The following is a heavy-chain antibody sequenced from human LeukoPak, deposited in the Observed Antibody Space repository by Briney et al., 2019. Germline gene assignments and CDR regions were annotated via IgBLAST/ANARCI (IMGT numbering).Heavy chain of an antibody. V-gene: IGHV3-21*04. Sequence: DSIQGRFTISRDNAENSLYLQMNSLRAEDTAVYYCARDLELEREVYYYYMDVWGKGTTVTVSS. CDR3: ARDLELEREVYYYYMDV. J-gene: IGHJ6*03. D-gene: IGHD1-1*01.